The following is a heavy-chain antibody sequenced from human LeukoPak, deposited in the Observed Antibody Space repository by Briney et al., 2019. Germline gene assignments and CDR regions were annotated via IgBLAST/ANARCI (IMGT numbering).Heavy chain of an antibody. D-gene: IGHD1-26*01. CDR1: GFTFSSYA. CDR3: ANHVGVTTHYYYYMDV. Sequence: GGSLGLSCVASGFTFSSYAMSWVRQAPGKRLEWVSGITGGGGSTYYADSVKGRFTISRDNAKNTLYLQMNSLRVEDTAVYYCANHVGVTTHYYYYMDVWGKGTTVTVSS. J-gene: IGHJ6*03. V-gene: IGHV3-23*01. CDR2: ITGGGGST.